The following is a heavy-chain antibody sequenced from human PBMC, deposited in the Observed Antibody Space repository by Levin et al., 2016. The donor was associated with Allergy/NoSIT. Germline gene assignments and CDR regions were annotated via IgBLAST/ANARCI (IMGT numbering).Heavy chain of an antibody. D-gene: IGHD3-16*01. CDR2: INHSGST. CDR3: ARWGTAGGVIKNGFDF. J-gene: IGHJ3*01. Sequence: SETLSLTCAVYGGSFSGYYWSWVRQPPGKALEWIGEINHSGSTSYNPSLKSRVTMSIDTSKNQFSLKLTSVTAADTAVYFCARWGTAGGVIKNGFDFWGQGTMVTVSS. V-gene: IGHV4-34*01. CDR1: GGSFSGYY.